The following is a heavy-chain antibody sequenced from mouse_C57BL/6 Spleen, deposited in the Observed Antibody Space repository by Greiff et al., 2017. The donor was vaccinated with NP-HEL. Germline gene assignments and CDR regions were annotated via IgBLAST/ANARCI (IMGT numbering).Heavy chain of an antibody. D-gene: IGHD2-3*01. CDR3: ASHDGFYFDY. V-gene: IGHV1-64*01. Sequence: QVQLKQPGAELVKPGASVKLSCKASGYTFTSYWMHWVKQRPGQGLEWIGMIHPNSGSTNYNEKFNSKATLTVDKSSSTAYMQLSSLTSEDSAVYYCASHDGFYFDYWGQGTTLTVSS. CDR2: IHPNSGST. J-gene: IGHJ2*01. CDR1: GYTFTSYW.